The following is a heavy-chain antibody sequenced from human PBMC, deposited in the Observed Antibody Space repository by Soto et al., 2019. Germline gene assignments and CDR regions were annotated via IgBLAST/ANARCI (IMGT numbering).Heavy chain of an antibody. CDR3: ERLERGDS. Sequence: EVQLLESGGGLVQPGGSLRLSCAASGFTFSSYVMNWVGQAPGKGMEWVSTISGSGGSTNYANSEKGRFTISRHNSKNGVYPQMSSLRAVDTAVYYCERLERGDSWGQGTLVTVCS. CDR1: GFTFSSYV. D-gene: IGHD1-1*01. V-gene: IGHV3-23*01. CDR2: ISGSGGST. J-gene: IGHJ4*02.